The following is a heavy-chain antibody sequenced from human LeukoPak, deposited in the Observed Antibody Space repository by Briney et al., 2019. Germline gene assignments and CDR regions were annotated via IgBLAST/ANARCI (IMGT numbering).Heavy chain of an antibody. V-gene: IGHV1-18*01. CDR1: GYTFTSYG. CDR2: ISAYNGNT. CDR3: ARDGQIAARRGLGY. D-gene: IGHD6-6*01. Sequence: ASVKVSCKASGYTFTSYGISWVRQAPGQGLEWMGWISAYNGNTNYAQKLQGRVTMTTDTSTSTAYMELSSLRSEDTAVYYCARDGQIAARRGLGYWGQGTLVTVSS. J-gene: IGHJ4*02.